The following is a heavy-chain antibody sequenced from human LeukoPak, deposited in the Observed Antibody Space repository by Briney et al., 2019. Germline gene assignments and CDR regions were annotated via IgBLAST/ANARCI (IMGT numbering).Heavy chain of an antibody. Sequence: PADPLSLPCSVWGGSLSIHQWAYPPQPPGKAVEDIGFVYTTGNTPYNSQPTSRANISVDKSKHTFSLKLSSVTAADTAVYFCARRGDTSKFFYFDSWGQGTLVTVSS. V-gene: IGHV4-4*08. CDR2: VYTTGNT. CDR3: ARRGDTSKFFYFDS. J-gene: IGHJ4*02. CDR1: GGSLSIHQ. D-gene: IGHD5-18*01.